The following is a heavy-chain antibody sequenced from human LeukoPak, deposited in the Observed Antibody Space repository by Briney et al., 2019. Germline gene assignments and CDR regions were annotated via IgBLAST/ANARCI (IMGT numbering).Heavy chain of an antibody. J-gene: IGHJ4*02. CDR2: INPNSGDT. V-gene: IGHV1-2*02. Sequence: ASVKVSCKASGYTFTGYYMHWVRQAPGQGLEWMGWINPNSGDTKYSQKFQGRVTMTRDTSISAAYMELSRLRSDDTAVYYCATQRGSYLWGTDFDYWGQGTLVTVSS. CDR3: ATQRGSYLWGTDFDY. D-gene: IGHD3-16*01. CDR1: GYTFTGYY.